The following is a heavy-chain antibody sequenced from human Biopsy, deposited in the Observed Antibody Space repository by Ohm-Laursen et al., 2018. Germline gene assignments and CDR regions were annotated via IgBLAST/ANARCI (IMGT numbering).Heavy chain of an antibody. Sequence: GSLRLSCTATGFTFSGYAMSWVRQGPEKGLERVSVVTGSGRSTYYTDSVKGRFNISRDNSKNTLYLQMNSLRVEDTAVYYCAKGRSGGTGHGNWFDPWGQGTLVIVSS. CDR2: VTGSGRST. CDR1: GFTFSGYA. J-gene: IGHJ5*02. D-gene: IGHD3-10*01. CDR3: AKGRSGGTGHGNWFDP. V-gene: IGHV3-23*01.